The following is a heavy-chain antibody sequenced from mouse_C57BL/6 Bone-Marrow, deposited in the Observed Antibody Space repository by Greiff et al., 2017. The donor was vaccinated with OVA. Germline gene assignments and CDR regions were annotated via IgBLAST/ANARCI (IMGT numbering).Heavy chain of an antibody. CDR2: IYPGSGST. Sequence: QVQLQQPGAELVKPGASVKMSCKASGYTFTSYWMTWVKQRPGQGLEWIGDIYPGSGSTNYNEKFKSKATLTVDTSSSTAYMQLSSLTSEDSAVYYCARFPFYYYGSSYHWGQGPTLTVSS. J-gene: IGHJ2*01. CDR3: ARFPFYYYGSSYH. CDR1: GYTFTSYW. V-gene: IGHV1-55*01. D-gene: IGHD1-1*01.